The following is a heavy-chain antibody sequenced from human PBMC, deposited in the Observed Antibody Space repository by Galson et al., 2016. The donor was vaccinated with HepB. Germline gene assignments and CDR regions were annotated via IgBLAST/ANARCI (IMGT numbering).Heavy chain of an antibody. CDR1: GFTFTNYD. D-gene: IGHD3-10*01. J-gene: IGHJ4*02. CDR2: INIDGNSI. Sequence: SLRLSCAASGFTFTNYDIHWVRQAPGTGLVWVSRINIDGNSITYADPVKGRFAISRDNAKNTVHLQMNSLRAEDTAVYYCTRDYYGSLDHWGQGTLVTVSS. CDR3: TRDYYGSLDH. V-gene: IGHV3-74*01.